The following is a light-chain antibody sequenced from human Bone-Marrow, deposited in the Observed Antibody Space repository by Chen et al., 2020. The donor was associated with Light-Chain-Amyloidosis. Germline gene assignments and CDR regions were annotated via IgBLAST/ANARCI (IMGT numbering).Light chain of an antibody. CDR1: DLPTKY. CDR2: RDT. Sequence: SYELTQPPSVSVSPGQTARITCSGDDLPTKYAYWYQQKPGQAPVLVIHRDTERPSGISERFSGSSSGTTAALTISGGQAEDEAADHCQSADSSGTYEVIFGGGTKLTVL. V-gene: IGLV3-25*03. CDR3: QSADSSGTYEVI. J-gene: IGLJ2*01.